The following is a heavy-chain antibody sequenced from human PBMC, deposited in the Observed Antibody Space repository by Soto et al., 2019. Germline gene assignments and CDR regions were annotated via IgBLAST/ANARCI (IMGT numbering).Heavy chain of an antibody. CDR3: ARVNPVAGDY. CDR2: IYTKERT. J-gene: IGHJ4*02. CDR1: GGSITNYY. Sequence: SETLSLTCTVSGGSITNYYWSWIRQPAGKGLEWIGRIYTKERTNYNLSFRNRVTMSVDTSKNQFSLKLSSVTAADTAVYYCARVNPVAGDYWGQGTLVTVSS. V-gene: IGHV4-4*07. D-gene: IGHD6-19*01.